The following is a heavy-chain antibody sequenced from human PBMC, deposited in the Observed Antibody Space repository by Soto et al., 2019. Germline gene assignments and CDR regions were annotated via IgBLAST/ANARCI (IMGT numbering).Heavy chain of an antibody. D-gene: IGHD1-26*01. CDR3: TRVYSGSYFDY. CDR1: GASISSTDW. J-gene: IGHJ4*02. CDR2: IHRSDMT. V-gene: IGHV4-4*02. Sequence: QVQLQESGPGLVKPSGTLSLTCAVSGASISSTDWWSWVRQPPGKGLEWIGEIHRSDMTNCNPSRKSRVNTSLDKSKKQFSLKLSSVTAADTAVYHCTRVYSGSYFDYWGQGPLVTVSS.